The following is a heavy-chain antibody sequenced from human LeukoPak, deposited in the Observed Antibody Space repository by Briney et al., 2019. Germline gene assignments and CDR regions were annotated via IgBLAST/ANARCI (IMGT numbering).Heavy chain of an antibody. J-gene: IGHJ4*02. Sequence: GGSLRLSCAASGFTVSSTYMSWVRQAPGKGLEWVSVIYSGGNTYYADSVKGRFTISRDNSKNTLYLQMNSLRVEDTAVYYCARQFGDYWGQGTLVTVSS. CDR3: ARQFGDY. D-gene: IGHD3-10*01. V-gene: IGHV3-53*01. CDR1: GFTVSSTY. CDR2: IYSGGNT.